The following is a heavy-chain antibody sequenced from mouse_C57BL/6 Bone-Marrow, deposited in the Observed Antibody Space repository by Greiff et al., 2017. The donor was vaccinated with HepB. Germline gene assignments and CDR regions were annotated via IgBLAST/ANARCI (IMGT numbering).Heavy chain of an antibody. Sequence: VQLQQSGAELVKPGASVKLSCKASGYNFTSYWMHWVKQRPGQGLEWIGMIHPNSGSTNYNEKFKSKATMTVDKSSSTAYLQLSSLTSEDSAVYYCTRRGIYDYALYYWGQGTTLTVSS. CDR2: IHPNSGST. CDR1: GYNFTSYW. CDR3: TRRGIYDYALYY. V-gene: IGHV1-64*01. D-gene: IGHD2-4*01. J-gene: IGHJ2*01.